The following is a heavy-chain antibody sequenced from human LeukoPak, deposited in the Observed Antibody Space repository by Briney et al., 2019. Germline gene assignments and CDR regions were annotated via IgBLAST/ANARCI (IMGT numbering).Heavy chain of an antibody. J-gene: IGHJ6*03. Sequence: GGSLRLSCAASGFTFSSYWMSWVRQAPGKGLEWVANIKQDGSNKYYADSVKGRFTISRDNSKNTLYLQMNSLRAEDTAVYYCAKVLTRDIVVVPAALYYYYYMDVWAKGPRSPSP. CDR3: AKVLTRDIVVVPAALYYYYYMDV. D-gene: IGHD2-2*01. CDR2: IKQDGSNK. V-gene: IGHV3-7*01. CDR1: GFTFSSYW.